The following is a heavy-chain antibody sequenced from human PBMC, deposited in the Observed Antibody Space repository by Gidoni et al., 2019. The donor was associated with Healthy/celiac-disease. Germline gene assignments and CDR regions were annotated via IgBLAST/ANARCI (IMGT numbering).Heavy chain of an antibody. J-gene: IGHJ4*02. V-gene: IGHV3-23*01. CDR3: AKDGSGSPYYFDY. D-gene: IGHD1-26*01. Sequence: EVQLLESGGGLVQPWGSLRLSCASSGFTFSSYAMSWVRQAPGKGLEGVSAISGSGGSTYYADSVKGRFTISRDNSKNTLYLQMNSLRAEDTAVYYCAKDGSGSPYYFDYWGQGTLVTVSS. CDR2: ISGSGGST. CDR1: GFTFSSYA.